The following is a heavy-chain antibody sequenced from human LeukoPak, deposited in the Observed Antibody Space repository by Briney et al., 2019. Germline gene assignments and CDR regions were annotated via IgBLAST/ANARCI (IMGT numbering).Heavy chain of an antibody. Sequence: ASVKVSCKASGYTFTDYYIPWVRQAPGQGLEWMGWINPYTGDTNYAQTFQGRVTMTRDTSITTAYMELSRLTSDDTVVYYCARLFTTTGWGDMGYWGQGTLITVSS. V-gene: IGHV1-2*02. D-gene: IGHD3-22*01. CDR1: GYTFTDYY. CDR3: ARLFTTTGWGDMGY. CDR2: INPYTGDT. J-gene: IGHJ4*02.